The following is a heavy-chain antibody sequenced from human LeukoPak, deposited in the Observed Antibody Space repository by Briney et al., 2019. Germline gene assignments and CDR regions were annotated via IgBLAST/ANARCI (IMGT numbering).Heavy chain of an antibody. CDR1: GFTFSTYA. CDR2: ISGSGGTT. CDR3: AKDGYDYDSSYSYFDY. V-gene: IGHV3-23*01. J-gene: IGHJ4*02. D-gene: IGHD3-22*01. Sequence: PGGSLRLSCAASGFTFSTYAMNWVRQAPGKRLEWVSAISGSGGTTYHADSVKGRFTISRDNSKNTLYLQMNTLRAEDTAVYYCAKDGYDYDSSYSYFDYWGQGTLVTVSS.